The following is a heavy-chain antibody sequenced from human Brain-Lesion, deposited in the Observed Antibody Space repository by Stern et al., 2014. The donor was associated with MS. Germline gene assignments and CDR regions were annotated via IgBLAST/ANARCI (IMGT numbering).Heavy chain of an antibody. Sequence: EVQLVESGGGLVQPGGSLRLSCAASGFTFSNYWMHWVRQDPGKGLVWGSRVNNDGRRTSYADSVKGRFTMSQDNAKNTLYLQMNSLRVEDTAIYYCARGERWFDSWGQGTLVTVSS. CDR3: ARGERWFDS. V-gene: IGHV3-74*02. CDR1: GFTFSNYW. D-gene: IGHD3-10*01. CDR2: VNNDGRRT. J-gene: IGHJ5*01.